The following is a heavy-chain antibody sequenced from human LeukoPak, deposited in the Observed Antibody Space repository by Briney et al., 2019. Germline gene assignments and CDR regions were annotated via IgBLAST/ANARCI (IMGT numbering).Heavy chain of an antibody. V-gene: IGHV1-69*04. CDR2: IIPMLDVT. D-gene: IGHD5-12*01. CDR1: ANTFSSHG. J-gene: IGHJ4*02. CDR3: ARVSAYGSPFDF. Sequence: GASVKVSCKASANTFSSHGITWVRQAPGQGLEWMGRIIPMLDVTNSPQNFQDRVTLTADKSTNTAYMELTSLRYDDTAVYYCARVSAYGSPFDFWGQETLVTVSS.